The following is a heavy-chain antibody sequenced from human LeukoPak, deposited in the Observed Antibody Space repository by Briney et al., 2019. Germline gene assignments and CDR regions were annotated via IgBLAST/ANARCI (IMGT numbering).Heavy chain of an antibody. Sequence: AGGSLRLSCAASGFTFSSYAMSWVRQAPGKGLEWVSVIYSGGSTYYADSVKGRFTISRDNSKNTLYLQMNSLRAEDTAVYYCARAYYYDSSGPSVGAFDIWGQGTMVTVSS. J-gene: IGHJ3*02. D-gene: IGHD3-22*01. CDR2: IYSGGST. V-gene: IGHV3-66*01. CDR1: GFTFSSYA. CDR3: ARAYYYDSSGPSVGAFDI.